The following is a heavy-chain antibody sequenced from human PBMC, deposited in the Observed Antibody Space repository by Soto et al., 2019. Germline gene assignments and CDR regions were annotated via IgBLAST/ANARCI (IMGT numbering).Heavy chain of an antibody. CDR2: IIPILGIA. D-gene: IGHD6-19*01. V-gene: IGHV1-69*08. Sequence: QVQLVQSGAEVKKPGSSVKVSCKASGGTFSSYTISWVRQAPGKGLEWMGRIIPILGIANYAQKFQGRVTITADKSTSTAYMKLSSLRSEDTAVYYCARDQGSGSRYWGQGTLVTVSS. CDR1: GGTFSSYT. CDR3: ARDQGSGSRY. J-gene: IGHJ4*02.